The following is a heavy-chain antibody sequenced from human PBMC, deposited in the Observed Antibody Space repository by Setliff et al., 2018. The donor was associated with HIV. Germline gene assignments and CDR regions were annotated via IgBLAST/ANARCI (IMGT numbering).Heavy chain of an antibody. CDR2: ISPTGNI. D-gene: IGHD2-21*02. J-gene: IGHJ3*02. CDR1: GGSISTSSDH. CDR3: ARDPNPYVTAAFDI. V-gene: IGHV4-61*02. Sequence: SETLSLTCTVSGGSISTSSDHWTWLRQSAGRGLEWIGRISPTGNINSNPFLRSRVTISLDTSKNQVSLILNSVTAADTAIYYCARDPNPYVTAAFDIWGQGTMVTVSS.